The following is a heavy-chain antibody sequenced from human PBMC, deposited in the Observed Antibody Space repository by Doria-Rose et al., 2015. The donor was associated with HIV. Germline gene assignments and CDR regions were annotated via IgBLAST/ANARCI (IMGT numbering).Heavy chain of an antibody. D-gene: IGHD6-13*01. V-gene: IGHV1-3*01. J-gene: IGHJ4*02. CDR2: LNVGNGDT. CDR3: ARIHSLSSSSLRH. CDR1: GYTFSAYA. Sequence: QVQLVQSGAEVKKPGASVTVSCKTSGYTFSAYAIHWARQAPGQRLEWMGWLNVGNGDTRYSRKFQDRVTITSDTSANTGYMALSSLRSEDTAVYYCARIHSLSSSSLRHWGQGTLVTVSS.